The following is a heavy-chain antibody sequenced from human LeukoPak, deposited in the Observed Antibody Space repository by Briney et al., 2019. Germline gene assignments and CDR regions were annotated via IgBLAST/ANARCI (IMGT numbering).Heavy chain of an antibody. Sequence: GGSLRLSCAASGFTFSSNYMSWVRQAPGKGLEWVSVIYSGGSTYYADSVKGRFTISRDNSKNTLYLQMNSLRAEDTAVYYCAREDYDSSGYYYGSKAFDYWGQGTLVTVSS. CDR3: AREDYDSSGYYYGSKAFDY. V-gene: IGHV3-66*01. CDR2: IYSGGST. CDR1: GFTFSSNY. J-gene: IGHJ4*02. D-gene: IGHD3-22*01.